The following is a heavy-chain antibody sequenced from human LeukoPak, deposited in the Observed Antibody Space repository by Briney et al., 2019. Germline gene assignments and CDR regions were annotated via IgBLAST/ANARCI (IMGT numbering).Heavy chain of an antibody. D-gene: IGHD4-23*01. V-gene: IGHV3-15*01. CDR2: IKSTTVGGTT. CDR1: GLTFSNAW. CDR3: TTGPGNSGY. J-gene: IGHJ4*02. Sequence: GGSLRFSCAVSGLTFSNAWMSWVRQAPGKGLEWVGRIKSTTVGGTTEYAAPAKGRFTISRDDSKNTVYLQMNSLKTEDTAVYYCTTGPGNSGYWGQGTLVTVSS.